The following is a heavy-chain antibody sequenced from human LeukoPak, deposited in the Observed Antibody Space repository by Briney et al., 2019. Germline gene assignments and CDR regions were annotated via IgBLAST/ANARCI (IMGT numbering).Heavy chain of an antibody. V-gene: IGHV3-66*04. CDR2: IYSGGST. Sequence: GRSLRLSCAASGFTVSGNYMSWVRQAPGKGLEWVSVIYSGGSTYYADSVKGRFTISRDNSKNTLYLQMSSLRAEDTAVYYCARRVTIFGVEDWGQGTLVTVSS. CDR1: GFTVSGNY. J-gene: IGHJ4*02. CDR3: ARRVTIFGVED. D-gene: IGHD3-3*01.